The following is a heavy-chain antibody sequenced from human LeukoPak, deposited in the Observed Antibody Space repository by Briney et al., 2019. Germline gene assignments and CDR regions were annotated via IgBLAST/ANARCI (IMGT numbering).Heavy chain of an antibody. Sequence: ASVKVSCKASGYTFNTYGISWVRQAPGQGLEWMGWIFTYTGNADYAKKFQGRVNLTANTSASTAYMELRSLRSDDTAVYYCVRGRRNCNGNRCRGENWFDPWGQGTLVTVSS. CDR2: IFTYTGNA. D-gene: IGHD2/OR15-2a*01. V-gene: IGHV1-18*01. CDR3: VRGRRNCNGNRCRGENWFDP. J-gene: IGHJ5*02. CDR1: GYTFNTYG.